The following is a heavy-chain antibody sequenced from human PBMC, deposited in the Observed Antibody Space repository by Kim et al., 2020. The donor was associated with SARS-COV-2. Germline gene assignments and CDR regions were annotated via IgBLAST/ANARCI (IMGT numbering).Heavy chain of an antibody. CDR1: GYTFTSYD. CDR2: MNPNSGNT. Sequence: ASVKVSCKASGYTFTSYDINWVRQATGQGLEWMGWMNPNSGNTGYAQKFQGRVTMTRNTSISTAYMELSSLRSEDTAVYYCARAKLVQGVFYYYYYMDVWGKGTTVTASS. CDR3: ARAKLVQGVFYYYYYMDV. J-gene: IGHJ6*03. D-gene: IGHD3-10*01. V-gene: IGHV1-8*01.